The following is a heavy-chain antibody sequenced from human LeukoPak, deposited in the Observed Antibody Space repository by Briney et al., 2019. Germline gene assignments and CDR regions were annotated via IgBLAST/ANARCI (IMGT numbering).Heavy chain of an antibody. J-gene: IGHJ6*03. CDR2: ISGSGGST. CDR1: GFTFSSYA. D-gene: IGHD6-19*01. CDR3: ARAPYSSGWPYYYYMDV. V-gene: IGHV3-23*01. Sequence: GGSLRLSCAASGFTFSSYAMSWVRQAPGKGLEWVSAISGSGGSTYYADSVKGRFTISRDNSKNTLYLQMNSLRAEDTAVYYCARAPYSSGWPYYYYMDVWGKGTTVTVSS.